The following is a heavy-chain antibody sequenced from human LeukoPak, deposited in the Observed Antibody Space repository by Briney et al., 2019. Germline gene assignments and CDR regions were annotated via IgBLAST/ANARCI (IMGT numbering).Heavy chain of an antibody. CDR1: GFTFSSYG. V-gene: IGHV3-33*01. CDR3: AREGVYYDSSGYPGY. D-gene: IGHD3-22*01. CDR2: IWYDGSNK. Sequence: GRSLRLSCAASGFTFSSYGMHWVRQAPGKGLEWVAVIWYDGSNKYYADSVKGRFTISRDNSKNALYLQMNSLRAEDTAVYYCAREGVYYDSSGYPGYWGQGTLVTVSS. J-gene: IGHJ4*02.